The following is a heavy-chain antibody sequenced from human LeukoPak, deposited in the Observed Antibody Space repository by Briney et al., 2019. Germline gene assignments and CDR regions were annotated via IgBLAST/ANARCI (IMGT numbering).Heavy chain of an antibody. D-gene: IGHD3-22*01. CDR3: ARDLSYYYDSSGYSTFDY. CDR2: ISSSGSTI. Sequence: PGGSLRLSCAASGFTFSDYYMSWIRQAPGKGLEWVSYISSSGSTIYYADSVKGRFTISRDNAKNSLYLQMNSLRAEDTAVYYCARDLSYYYDSSGYSTFDYWGQGTLVTVSS. CDR1: GFTFSDYY. V-gene: IGHV3-11*01. J-gene: IGHJ4*02.